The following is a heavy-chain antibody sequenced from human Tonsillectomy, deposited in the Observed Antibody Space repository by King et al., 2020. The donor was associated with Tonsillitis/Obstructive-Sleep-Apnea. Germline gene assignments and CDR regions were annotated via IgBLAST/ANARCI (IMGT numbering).Heavy chain of an antibody. Sequence: VQLQQWGAPLLKPPETLSPPRGLHAGSFSGYYWSWIPQPPGKGLEWIGEIIDSGGTNYNPSLKSRITISVDTSKNQFSLNLRSVTAADTAVYHCARGSYRYNAMDVWGQGTTVTVSS. D-gene: IGHD5-18*01. CDR3: ARGSYRYNAMDV. V-gene: IGHV4-34*01. J-gene: IGHJ6*02. CDR1: AGSFSGYY. CDR2: IIDSGGT.